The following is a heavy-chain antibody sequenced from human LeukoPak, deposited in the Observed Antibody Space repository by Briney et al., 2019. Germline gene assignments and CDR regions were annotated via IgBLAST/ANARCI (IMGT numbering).Heavy chain of an antibody. D-gene: IGHD2-15*01. J-gene: IGHJ5*02. Sequence: PGGSLRLSCAASGFTFSTNGIHWVRQAPGEGLEWVTYIRKDGSDKWYAKSVKGRFTISRDNSKNTVILQMNSLRPEDTALYYCAKDDQWSFDHWGQGAPVTVSS. CDR1: GFTFSTNG. V-gene: IGHV3-30*02. CDR2: IRKDGSDK. CDR3: AKDDQWSFDH.